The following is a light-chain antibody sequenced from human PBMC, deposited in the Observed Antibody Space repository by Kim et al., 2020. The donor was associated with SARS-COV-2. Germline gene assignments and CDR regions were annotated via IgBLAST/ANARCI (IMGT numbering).Light chain of an antibody. CDR1: QDIRNY. J-gene: IGKJ1*01. V-gene: IGKV1-33*01. CDR3: QQYDSLPWT. CDR2: DAS. Sequence: DIQMTQSPSSLSASVGDRVTITCQASQDIRNYLKWYQQKPGIAPKLLIYDASTLETGVPSRFSGSASGTDFTFTITSLQPEDIATYYCQQYDSLPWTFGQGTKVDIK.